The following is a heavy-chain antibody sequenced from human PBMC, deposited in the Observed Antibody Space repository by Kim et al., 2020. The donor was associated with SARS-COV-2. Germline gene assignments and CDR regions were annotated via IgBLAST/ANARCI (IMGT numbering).Heavy chain of an antibody. J-gene: IGHJ4*02. CDR1: GGSFSGYY. CDR3: ARAYLGGWYYFDY. Sequence: SDTLSLTCAVYGGSFSGYYWSWIRQPPGKGLEWIGEINHSGSTNYNPSLKSRVTISVDTSKNQFSLKLTSVTAADTAVYHCARAYLGGWYYFDYWGPGTLVTVSS. CDR2: INHSGST. V-gene: IGHV4-34*01. D-gene: IGHD6-19*01.